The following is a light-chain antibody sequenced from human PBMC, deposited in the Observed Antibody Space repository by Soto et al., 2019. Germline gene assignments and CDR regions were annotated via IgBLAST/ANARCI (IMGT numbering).Light chain of an antibody. V-gene: IGKV4-1*01. J-gene: IGKJ3*01. CDR1: QSVLYSSHNKNF. Sequence: DIVMTQSPDSLAVSLGERATINCKSSQSVLYSSHNKNFLAWYQQKPGQPPKLLIYWASTRESGVPDRFSGSGSGTDFTLTISSLQAEDVAVYYCQQFYTAPFTFGPGTKVYIK. CDR3: QQFYTAPFT. CDR2: WAS.